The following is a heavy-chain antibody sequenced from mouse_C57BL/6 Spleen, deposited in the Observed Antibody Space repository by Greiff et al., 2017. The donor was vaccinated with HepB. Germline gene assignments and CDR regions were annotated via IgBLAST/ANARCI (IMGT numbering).Heavy chain of an antibody. CDR2: ISDGGSYT. Sequence: EVKLMESGGGLVKPGGSLKLSCAASGFTFSSYAMSWVRQTPEKRLEWVATISDGGSYTYYPDNVKGRFTISRDNAKNNLYLQMSHLKSEDTAMYYCARGKLGDYWGQGTTLTVSS. CDR1: GFTFSSYA. V-gene: IGHV5-4*03. CDR3: ARGKLGDY. J-gene: IGHJ2*01. D-gene: IGHD4-1*01.